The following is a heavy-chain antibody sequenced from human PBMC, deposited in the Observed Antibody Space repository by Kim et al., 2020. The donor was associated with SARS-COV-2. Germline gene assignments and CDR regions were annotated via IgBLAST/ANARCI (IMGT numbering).Heavy chain of an antibody. D-gene: IGHD3-16*01. CDR2: DDT. Sequence: DDTRYSPSLESRLTISKDTSKNQVVLIMTNMDPVDTATYYCVHKARITFDYWGQGTPVTVSS. V-gene: IGHV2-5*01. CDR3: VHKARITFDY. J-gene: IGHJ4*02.